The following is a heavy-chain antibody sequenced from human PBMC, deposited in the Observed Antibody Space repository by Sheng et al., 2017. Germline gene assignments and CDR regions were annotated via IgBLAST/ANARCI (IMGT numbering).Heavy chain of an antibody. CDR1: GFNVSSNY. Sequence: EVQVVESGGALIQPGGSLRLSCAASGFNVSSNYMSWVRQAPGKGLEWVSVIYSGGTTYYEDSVRGRFTISRDNSKNTVFLQMNSLRAEDTALYYCAKADYGAGRRSYYFDYWGQGTLVTVSS. CDR3: AKADYGAGRRSYYFDY. CDR2: IYSGGTT. D-gene: IGHD3-10*01. J-gene: IGHJ4*02. V-gene: IGHV3-53*01.